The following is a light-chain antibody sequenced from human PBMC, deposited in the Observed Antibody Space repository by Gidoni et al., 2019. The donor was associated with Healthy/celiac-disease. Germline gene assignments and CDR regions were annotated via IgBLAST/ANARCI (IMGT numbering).Light chain of an antibody. CDR1: SSDVGSYNR. Sequence: QSALTQPPSVSASPGQSVNISCTGTSSDVGSYNRVSWYQQPPGTAPKLMIYEVSNRPSGVPDRFSGSKSGNTASLTISGLQAEDEADYYCSSYTSSSTVVFGGGTKLTVL. V-gene: IGLV2-18*02. CDR3: SSYTSSSTVV. J-gene: IGLJ2*01. CDR2: EVS.